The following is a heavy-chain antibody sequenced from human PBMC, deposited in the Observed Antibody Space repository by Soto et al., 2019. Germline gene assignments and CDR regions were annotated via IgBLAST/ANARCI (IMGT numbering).Heavy chain of an antibody. CDR2: INHSGST. Sequence: QVQLQQWGAGLLKPSETLSLTCAVYGGSFSGYYWSWIRQPPGQGLEWIGEINHSGSTNYNPSLKSRVTISVDTSKSQFSLKLSSVTAADTAVYYCARVPPDSSSWYIYWGQGTLVTVSS. CDR3: ARVPPDSSSWYIY. CDR1: GGSFSGYY. J-gene: IGHJ4*02. V-gene: IGHV4-34*01. D-gene: IGHD6-13*01.